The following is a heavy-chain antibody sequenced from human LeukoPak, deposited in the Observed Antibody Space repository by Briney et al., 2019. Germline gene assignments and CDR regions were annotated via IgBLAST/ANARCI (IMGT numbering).Heavy chain of an antibody. CDR2: IKQDGSEK. CDR1: GFTFSSYA. J-gene: IGHJ4*02. V-gene: IGHV3-7*05. CDR3: ARDGDHDYGDYGVDY. Sequence: GGSLRLSCAASGFTFSSYAMSWVRQAPGKGLEWVANIKQDGSEKYYVDSVKGRFTISRDNAKNSLYLQMNSLRAEDTAVYYCARDGDHDYGDYGVDYWGQGTLVTVSS. D-gene: IGHD4-17*01.